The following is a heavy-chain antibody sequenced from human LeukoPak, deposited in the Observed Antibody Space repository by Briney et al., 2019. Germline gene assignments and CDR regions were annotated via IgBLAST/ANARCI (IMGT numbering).Heavy chain of an antibody. D-gene: IGHD6-19*01. V-gene: IGHV4-39*02. Sequence: PSETLSLTCTVSGGSISSSSYCWGWIRQPPGKGLEWIGSIYYSGSTYYNPSLKSRVTISVDTSKNQFSLKLSSVTAADTAVYYCARDGYISVAGYFDYWGQGTLVTVSS. CDR1: GGSISSSSYC. CDR3: ARDGYISVAGYFDY. J-gene: IGHJ4*02. CDR2: IYYSGST.